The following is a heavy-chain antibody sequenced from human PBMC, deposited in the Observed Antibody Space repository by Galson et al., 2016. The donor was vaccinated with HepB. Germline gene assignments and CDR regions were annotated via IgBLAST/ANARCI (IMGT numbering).Heavy chain of an antibody. D-gene: IGHD6-19*01. J-gene: IGHJ4*02. CDR2: IFGGGFGT. CDR3: AKGRLVHSSFRYYFDL. Sequence: SLRLSCAASGFTFNNFAMGWVRQAPGKGLEWVSAIFGGGFGTYHADSVKGRFAVSRDDSKNTLYLEMNNLRAEDTAVYYCAKGRLVHSSFRYYFDLWGQGTRVTVSS. V-gene: IGHV3-23*01. CDR1: GFTFNNFA.